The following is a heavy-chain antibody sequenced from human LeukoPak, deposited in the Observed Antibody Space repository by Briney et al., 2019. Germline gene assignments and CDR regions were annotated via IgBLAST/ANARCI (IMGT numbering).Heavy chain of an antibody. J-gene: IGHJ4*02. V-gene: IGHV3-7*01. Sequence: PGGSLRLSCAASGFTFSSYWVSWVRQAPGKGLEWVANIKQDGSEKYYVDSVKGRFTISRDNAKNSLYLQMNSLRAEDTAVYYCARERDYYDSSGSDYWGQGTLLTVSS. CDR2: IKQDGSEK. D-gene: IGHD3-22*01. CDR3: ARERDYYDSSGSDY. CDR1: GFTFSSYW.